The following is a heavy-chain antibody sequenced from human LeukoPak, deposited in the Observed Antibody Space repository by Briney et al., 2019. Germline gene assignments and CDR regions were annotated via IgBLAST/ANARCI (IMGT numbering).Heavy chain of an antibody. Sequence: GGSLRLSCAASGFTFSSYGMHWVRQAPGKGLEWVAVISYDGSNKYYADSVKGRFTISRDNSKNTLYLQMNSLRAEDTAVYYCAKDYSGYDFLGAFDIWGQGTMVTVSS. CDR3: AKDYSGYDFLGAFDI. J-gene: IGHJ3*02. V-gene: IGHV3-30*18. CDR2: ISYDGSNK. D-gene: IGHD5-12*01. CDR1: GFTFSSYG.